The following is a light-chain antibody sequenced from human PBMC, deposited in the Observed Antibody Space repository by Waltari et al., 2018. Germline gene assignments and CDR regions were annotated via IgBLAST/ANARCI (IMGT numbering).Light chain of an antibody. V-gene: IGLV2-23*01. J-gene: IGLJ2*01. CDR2: DHN. CDR1: SSDGGYYTF. CDR3: CTYERSYTSV. Sequence: QSALTQPASVSASAGQSITISCTATSSDGGYYTFYSSYQQYPGKAPKVMIYDHNRGTSGVVVLFSASNSGTTAPLTITGVQAETESDYYCCTYERSYTSVFGGETKLTVL.